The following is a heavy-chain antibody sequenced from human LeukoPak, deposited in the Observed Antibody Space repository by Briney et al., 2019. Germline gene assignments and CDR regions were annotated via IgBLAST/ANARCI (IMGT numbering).Heavy chain of an antibody. D-gene: IGHD4-11*01. CDR2: IIPIFGRA. V-gene: IGHV1-69*05. Sequence: GASVKVSCKASGGTFSSYAISWVRQAPGQGLEWMGGIIPIFGRANYAQKFQGRVTITTDESTSTAYMELSSLRSEDTAVYYCARGGSDYSNYWWFDPWGQGTLVTVSS. J-gene: IGHJ5*02. CDR3: ARGGSDYSNYWWFDP. CDR1: GGTFSSYA.